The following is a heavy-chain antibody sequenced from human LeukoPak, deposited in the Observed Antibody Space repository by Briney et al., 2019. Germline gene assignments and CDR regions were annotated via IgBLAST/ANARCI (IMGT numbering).Heavy chain of an antibody. J-gene: IGHJ5*02. V-gene: IGHV1-2*02. CDR3: ARGMGVLVPAATWFDP. CDR1: GYTFTGYY. CDR2: INPNSGGT. Sequence: ASVKVSCKASGYTFTGYYMHWVRQAPGQGLEWMGWINPNSGGTNYAQKFQGRVTMTRDTSISTAYMGLSRLRSDDTAVYYCARGMGVLVPAATWFDPWGQGTLVTVSS. D-gene: IGHD2-2*01.